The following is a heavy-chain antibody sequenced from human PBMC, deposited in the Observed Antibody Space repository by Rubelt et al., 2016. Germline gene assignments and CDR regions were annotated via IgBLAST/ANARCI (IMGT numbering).Heavy chain of an antibody. CDR2: IRSKANSYAT. V-gene: IGHV3-73*01. CDR3: TREIVGTMVRGVISPDYYYYYGMDV. D-gene: IGHD3-10*01. J-gene: IGHJ6*02. Sequence: GRIRSKANSYATAYAASVKGRFTISRDDSKNTAYLQMNSLKTEDTAVYYCTREIVGTMVRGVISPDYYYYYGMDVWGQGTTVTVSS.